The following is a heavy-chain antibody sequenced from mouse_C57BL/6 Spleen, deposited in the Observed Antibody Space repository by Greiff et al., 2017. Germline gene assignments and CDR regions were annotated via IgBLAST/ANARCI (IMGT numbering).Heavy chain of an antibody. CDR3: ARDQPQYYGSSYYAMDY. J-gene: IGHJ4*01. CDR1: GYSITSGYY. CDR2: ISYDGSN. Sequence: EVKLMESGPGLVKPSQSLSLTCSVTGYSITSGYYWNWIRQFPGNKLEWMGYISYDGSNNYNPSLKNRISITRDTSKNQFFLKLNSVTTEDTATYYCARDQPQYYGSSYYAMDYWGQGTSVTVSS. D-gene: IGHD1-1*01. V-gene: IGHV3-6*01.